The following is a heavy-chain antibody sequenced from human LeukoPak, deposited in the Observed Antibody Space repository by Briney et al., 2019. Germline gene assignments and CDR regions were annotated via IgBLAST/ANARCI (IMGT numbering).Heavy chain of an antibody. CDR3: ARGVRQLPFDY. Sequence: SETLSLTCAVYGGSFSGHYWSWIRQPPGKGLEWIGEINHSGSTNYNPSLKSRVTISVDTSKNQFSLKLSSVTAADTAVYYCARGVRQLPFDYWGQGTLVTVSS. D-gene: IGHD5-18*01. J-gene: IGHJ4*02. V-gene: IGHV4-34*01. CDR2: INHSGST. CDR1: GGSFSGHY.